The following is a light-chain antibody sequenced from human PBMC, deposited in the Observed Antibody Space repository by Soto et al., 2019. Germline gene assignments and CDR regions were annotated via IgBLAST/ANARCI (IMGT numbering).Light chain of an antibody. CDR1: QSISSY. CDR3: QQRYSTWT. CDR2: AAS. J-gene: IGKJ1*01. Sequence: DIQMTQSPSSLSASVGDRVTITCRASQSISSYLNWYQQKPGKAPKLLIYAASSLQSGVPSRFSGSGSGTDFTLTISSLQPQDFATYYCQQRYSTWTFGQGTKVDLK. V-gene: IGKV1-39*01.